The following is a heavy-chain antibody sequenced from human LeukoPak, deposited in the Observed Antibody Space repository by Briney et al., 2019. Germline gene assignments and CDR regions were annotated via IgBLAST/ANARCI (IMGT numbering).Heavy chain of an antibody. J-gene: IGHJ5*02. D-gene: IGHD3-10*01. V-gene: IGHV3-48*03. CDR3: ASPLLYYYGSETFFWFDP. CDR1: GFTFSSYE. CDR2: ISCSGSTI. Sequence: PGGSLRLSCAASGFTFSSYEMNWVRQAPGKGLEWVSYISCSGSTIYYADSVKGRFTISRDNAKNSLYLQMNSLRPHDTAFYYCASPLLYYYGSETFFWFDPWGQGALVTVSS.